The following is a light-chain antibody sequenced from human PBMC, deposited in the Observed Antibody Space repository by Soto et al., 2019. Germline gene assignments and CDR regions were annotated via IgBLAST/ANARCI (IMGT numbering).Light chain of an antibody. J-gene: IGLJ2*01. CDR2: EVS. CDR1: SSDVGANNF. V-gene: IGLV2-8*01. Sequence: QSAPAQPPSASGSPGQSVTISCTGTSSDVGANNFVSWYQHHPGKAPKLLIYEVSKRPSGVPDRFSGSKSSNTASLTVSGLQAEDEAHYFCVSYAGSNKYVLFGGGTKLTV. CDR3: VSYAGSNKYVL.